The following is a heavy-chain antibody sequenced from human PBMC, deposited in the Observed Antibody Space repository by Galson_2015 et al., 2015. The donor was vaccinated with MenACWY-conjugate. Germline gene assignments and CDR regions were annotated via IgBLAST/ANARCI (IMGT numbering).Heavy chain of an antibody. CDR1: GFTFSNYA. V-gene: IGHV1-3*01. Sequence: SVKVSCKASGFTFSNYAMSWVRQAPGQRLECMGWINDSGGTTRSSQRFQDRVTITTDTSENTAYMEMSSLTSEDTAVYFCARALLGYAYDYFDPWGQGTLVTVSS. J-gene: IGHJ5*02. D-gene: IGHD5-18*01. CDR2: INDSGGTT. CDR3: ARALLGYAYDYFDP.